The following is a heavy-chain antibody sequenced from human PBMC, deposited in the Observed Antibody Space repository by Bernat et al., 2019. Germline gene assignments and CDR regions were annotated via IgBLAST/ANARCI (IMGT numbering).Heavy chain of an antibody. Sequence: EVQLVESGGGLVQPGRSLRLSCTASGFTFGDYAMSWVRQAPGKGLEWVGFIRSKAYGGTTEYAASVKGRFTISRDDSKSIAYLQMNSLKTEDTAVYYCTSLIVAARLDYDYWGQGTLVTVSS. CDR2: IRSKAYGGTT. D-gene: IGHD6-6*01. CDR3: TSLIVAARLDYDY. CDR1: GFTFGDYA. J-gene: IGHJ4*02. V-gene: IGHV3-49*04.